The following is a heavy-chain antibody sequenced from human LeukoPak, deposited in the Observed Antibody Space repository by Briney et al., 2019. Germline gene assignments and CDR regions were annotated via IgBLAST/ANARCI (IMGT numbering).Heavy chain of an antibody. V-gene: IGHV3-23*01. CDR2: ISGSGGST. J-gene: IGHJ4*02. Sequence: AGGSLRLSCAASGFTFSSYAMSWVRQAPGKGLEWVSAISGSGGSTYYADSVKGRFTISRDNAKNSLYLQMHSLRGEDTAMYYSAVDYGDYWGQGTLVTVSS. CDR3: AVDYGDY. CDR1: GFTFSSYA.